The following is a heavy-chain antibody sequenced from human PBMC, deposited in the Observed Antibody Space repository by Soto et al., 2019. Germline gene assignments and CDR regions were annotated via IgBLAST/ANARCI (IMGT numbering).Heavy chain of an antibody. CDR3: VRVLKSIGWDNDVFDI. CDR1: GFPFSSYS. V-gene: IGHV3-21*03. CDR2: ISSNSSDT. D-gene: IGHD6-19*01. J-gene: IGHJ3*02. Sequence: GGFLRLSCAAAGFPFSSYSRNWVRPAPGKGLEWVSSISSNSSDTYYADSVKGRFTISKDNAENTLYLQMNNLRADDTAVYYCVRVLKSIGWDNDVFDIWGQGTMVTVSS.